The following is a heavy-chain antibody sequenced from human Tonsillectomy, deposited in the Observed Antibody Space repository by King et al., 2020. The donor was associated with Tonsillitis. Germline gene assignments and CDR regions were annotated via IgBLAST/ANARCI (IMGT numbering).Heavy chain of an antibody. V-gene: IGHV4-61*02. CDR1: GGSISSGNYY. CDR3: ARENIATRGWY. Sequence: VQLQESGPGLVKPSQTLSLTCTVSGGSISSGNYYWNWIRQPAGEGLEWIGRIYTSGSTNYHPSLKSRVTISIDTSKNQFSLKLTSVTAADSAVYYCARENIATRGWYWGQGTLVTVSS. CDR2: IYTSGST. J-gene: IGHJ4*02. D-gene: IGHD6-6*01.